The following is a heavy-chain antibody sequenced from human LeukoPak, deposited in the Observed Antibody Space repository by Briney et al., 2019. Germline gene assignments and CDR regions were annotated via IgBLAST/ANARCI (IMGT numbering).Heavy chain of an antibody. V-gene: IGHV3-30*02. CDR2: IRPDGSNE. Sequence: GGSLRLSCAASGFIFSTYGMHWVRQTPGKGLEWVAFIRPDGSNEYYAASVRGRFAISRDNSQNTLHLQMNSLRLEDTAVYYCAKDKASSGWYGMDVWGQGTTVTVSS. D-gene: IGHD6-19*01. J-gene: IGHJ6*02. CDR3: AKDKASSGWYGMDV. CDR1: GFIFSTYG.